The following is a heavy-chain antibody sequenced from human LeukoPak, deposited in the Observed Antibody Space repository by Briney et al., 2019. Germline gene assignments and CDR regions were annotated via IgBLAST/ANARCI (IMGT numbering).Heavy chain of an antibody. J-gene: IGHJ4*02. CDR3: ARGIAARRTLYYFDY. Sequence: ASVSVSCKASGGTFSSYAISWVRQAPGQGVEGMGGISPIFGTANYAQKFQGRVTITTEESTSTAYMELSSLRSDDTAVYYCARGIAARRTLYYFDYWGQGTLVTVSS. CDR1: GGTFSSYA. CDR2: ISPIFGTA. V-gene: IGHV1-69*05. D-gene: IGHD6-6*01.